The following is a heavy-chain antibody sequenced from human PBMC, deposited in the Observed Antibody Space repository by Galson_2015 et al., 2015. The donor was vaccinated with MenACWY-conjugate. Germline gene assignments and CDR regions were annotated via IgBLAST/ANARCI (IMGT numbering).Heavy chain of an antibody. CDR1: GFTFSSYA. V-gene: IGHV3-23*01. Sequence: SLRLSCAASGFTFSSYAMSWVRQAPGKGLEWVSAISGSGGSTYYADSVKGRFTISRDNSKNTLYLQMNSLRAEDTAVYYCAKKLYSSSWGIYYYYGMDVWGQGTTVTVSS. CDR3: AKKLYSSSWGIYYYYGMDV. D-gene: IGHD6-13*01. CDR2: ISGSGGST. J-gene: IGHJ6*02.